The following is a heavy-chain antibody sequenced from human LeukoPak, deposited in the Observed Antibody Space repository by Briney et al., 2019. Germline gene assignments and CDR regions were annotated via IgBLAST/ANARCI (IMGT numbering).Heavy chain of an antibody. J-gene: IGHJ4*02. CDR3: ARAITDGMWELPYYFDY. CDR2: INHSGST. D-gene: IGHD1-26*01. V-gene: IGHV4-34*01. Sequence: SETLSLTCAVYGGSFSGYYWSWIRQPPGKGLEWIGEINHSGSTNYNPSLKSRVTISVDTSKNQFSLKLSSVTAADTAVYYCARAITDGMWELPYYFDYWGQGTLVTVSS. CDR1: GGSFSGYY.